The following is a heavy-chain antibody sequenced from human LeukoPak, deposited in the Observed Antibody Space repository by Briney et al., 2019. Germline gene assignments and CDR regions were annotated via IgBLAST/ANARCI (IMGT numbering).Heavy chain of an antibody. CDR3: ARDQRLRFGELSSPEDRGYYYYMDV. D-gene: IGHD3-10*01. J-gene: IGHJ6*03. Sequence: SETLSLTCTVSGGSISSYYWSWIRQPAGKGLEWIGRIYTSGSTNYNPSLKSRVTMSVDTSKNQFSLKLSSVTAADTAVYYCARDQRLRFGELSSPEDRGYYYYMDVWGKGTTVTVSS. CDR1: GGSISSYY. V-gene: IGHV4-4*07. CDR2: IYTSGST.